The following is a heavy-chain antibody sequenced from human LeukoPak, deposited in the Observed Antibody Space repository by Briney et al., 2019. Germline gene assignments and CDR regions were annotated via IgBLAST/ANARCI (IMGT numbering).Heavy chain of an antibody. Sequence: SETLSLTCTVSGGSISSASYSWSWIRQPAGKGLEWIGRFSTSGSTNYNPSLKSRVTVSVDTSKNQFSLKLSSVTAADTAVYYCARDRTGMDVWGQGTTVTVSS. D-gene: IGHD4-17*01. CDR3: ARDRTGMDV. V-gene: IGHV4-61*02. CDR2: FSTSGST. J-gene: IGHJ6*02. CDR1: GGSISSASYS.